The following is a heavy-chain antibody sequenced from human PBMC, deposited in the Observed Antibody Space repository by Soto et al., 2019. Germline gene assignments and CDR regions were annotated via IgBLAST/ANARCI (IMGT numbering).Heavy chain of an antibody. CDR1: GFTFSSYA. D-gene: IGHD3-9*01. CDR2: ISGSGGST. J-gene: IGHJ4*02. V-gene: IGHV3-23*01. CDR3: AKDHHPFYDILTGYYTRDY. Sequence: GGSLRLSCAASGFTFSSYAMSWVRQAPGKGLEWVSAISGSGGSTYYADSVKGRFTISRDNSKNTLYLQMNSLRAEDTAVYYCAKDHHPFYDILTGYYTRDYWGQGTLVTVSS.